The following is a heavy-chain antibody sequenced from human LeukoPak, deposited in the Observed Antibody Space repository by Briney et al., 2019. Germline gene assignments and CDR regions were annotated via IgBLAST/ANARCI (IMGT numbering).Heavy chain of an antibody. CDR1: GLTFTRYS. J-gene: IGHJ4*02. Sequence: GGSLRLSCAASGLTFTRYSMNWVRQAPGKGLEWVSYITTSSQVYYADSVKGRFSISRDNAKNSLHLQMDSLRAEDTAVYYCASIWSGSLDYWGQGTLVTVSS. D-gene: IGHD3-3*01. V-gene: IGHV3-21*01. CDR2: ITTSSQV. CDR3: ASIWSGSLDY.